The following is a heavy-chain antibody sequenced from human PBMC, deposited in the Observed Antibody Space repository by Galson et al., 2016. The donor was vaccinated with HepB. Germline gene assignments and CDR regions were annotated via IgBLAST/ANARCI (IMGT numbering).Heavy chain of an antibody. Sequence: SLRLSCAGSGFTFSSYIMHWVRQAPGKGLEYVSGISANGGSTYYADSVKGRFTISRDNSKNKLYLQMSSLRTEETAVYYCVKNPWGNDCWGQGTLVTVSS. CDR3: VKNPWGNDC. J-gene: IGHJ4*02. V-gene: IGHV3-64D*06. CDR2: ISANGGST. D-gene: IGHD7-27*01. CDR1: GFTFSSYI.